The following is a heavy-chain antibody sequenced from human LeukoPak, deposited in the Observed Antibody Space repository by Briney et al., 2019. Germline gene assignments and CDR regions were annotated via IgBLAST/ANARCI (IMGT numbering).Heavy chain of an antibody. Sequence: SETLSLTCTVSGGSISSGGYYWSWIRQPPGKGLEWIGYIYHSGSTYYNPSLKSRVTISVDRSKNQFSLKLSSVTAADTAVYYCARDQDYYGSGNDAFDIWGQGTMVTVSS. D-gene: IGHD3-10*01. V-gene: IGHV4-30-2*01. CDR3: ARDQDYYGSGNDAFDI. J-gene: IGHJ3*02. CDR1: GGSISSGGYY. CDR2: IYHSGST.